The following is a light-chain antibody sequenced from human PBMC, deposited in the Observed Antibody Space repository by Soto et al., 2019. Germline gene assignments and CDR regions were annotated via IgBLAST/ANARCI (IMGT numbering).Light chain of an antibody. CDR3: QQYGTSPFT. V-gene: IGKV3-20*01. J-gene: IGKJ2*01. CDR1: QSVSSNY. Sequence: EIVLTQSPDTLSLSTGERATLSWRASQSVSSNYVAWYQQKPVQAPRLLTHGSSSRATGVPDRYSGRGSGTTFTLVISRLEPDDFAVYYCQQYGTSPFTFGQGTKVDIK. CDR2: GSS.